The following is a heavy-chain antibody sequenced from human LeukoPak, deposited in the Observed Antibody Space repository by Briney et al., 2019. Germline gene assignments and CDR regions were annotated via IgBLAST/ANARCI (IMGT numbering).Heavy chain of an antibody. CDR1: GGSVSSGGYS. CDR3: ARVVYDSSGYELDY. CDR2: IYHSGST. Sequence: SETLSLTCAVSGGSVSSGGYSWSWIRQPPGKGLEWIGYIYHSGSTYYNPSLKSRVTISVDTSKNQFSLKLSSVTAADTAVYYCARVVYDSSGYELDYWGQGTLVTVSS. D-gene: IGHD3-22*01. J-gene: IGHJ4*02. V-gene: IGHV4-30-2*01.